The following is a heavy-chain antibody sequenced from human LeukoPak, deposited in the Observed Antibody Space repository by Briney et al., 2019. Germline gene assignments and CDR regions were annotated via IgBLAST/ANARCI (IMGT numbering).Heavy chain of an antibody. D-gene: IGHD3-16*02. CDR3: ARYVWGSYPTFEDY. V-gene: IGHV4-59*02. J-gene: IGHJ4*02. Sequence: SETLSLTCTVSGGSVSSYYWNWIRQPPGRGLEWIGYIYYSGSTNYNTSLKSRLTISVDTSKNQFSLKLSSVTAADTAVYYCARYVWGSYPTFEDYWGQGTLVTVSS. CDR2: IYYSGST. CDR1: GGSVSSYY.